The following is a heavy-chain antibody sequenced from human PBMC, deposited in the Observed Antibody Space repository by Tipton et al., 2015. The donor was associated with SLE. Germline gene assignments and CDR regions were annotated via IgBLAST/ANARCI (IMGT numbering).Heavy chain of an antibody. J-gene: IGHJ4*02. V-gene: IGHV4-59*01. CDR3: ARGVAERLGLDF. CDR2: IYFDGNS. Sequence: LRLSCTVSGGSIGPYYWHWIRQSPGKALEWIGYIYFDGNSNGRGNYNPSLKSRVTMSVDPSKMQFSLNLNSVTAADTALYFCARGVAERLGLDFWGRGSLVTVSS. D-gene: IGHD6-19*01. CDR1: GGSIGPYY.